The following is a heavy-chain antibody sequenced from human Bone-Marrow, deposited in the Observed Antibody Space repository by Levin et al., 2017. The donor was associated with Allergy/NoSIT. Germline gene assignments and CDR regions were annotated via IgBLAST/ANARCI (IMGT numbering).Heavy chain of an antibody. CDR1: GGSISSGAYS. CDR3: ARGAPWKMGYFFDY. D-gene: IGHD2/OR15-2a*01. CDR2: IYHSGNT. V-gene: IGHV4-30-2*01. Sequence: SQTLSLTCAVSGGSISSGAYSWTWIRQPPGKGLEWIGYIYHSGNTFYNPSLRSRVSLSVDTSKNQFSLRLNSVAAADTAVYFCARGAPWKMGYFFDYWGQGSLVTVSS. J-gene: IGHJ4*02.